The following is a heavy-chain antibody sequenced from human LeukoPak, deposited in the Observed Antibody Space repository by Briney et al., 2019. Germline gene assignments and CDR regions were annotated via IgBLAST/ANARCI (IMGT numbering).Heavy chain of an antibody. CDR1: GYTFNYPY. D-gene: IGHD4-17*01. V-gene: IGHV1-18*01. J-gene: IGHJ4*02. Sequence: APGKVSWLASGYTFNYPYIHWVRHEPGEGREWGGWTNPNGSNTDYAQKFQGRVTLTTDTSTNTAYMERRSLRSDDTAVYYCARDIGVTNFDYWGQGTLVTVSS. CDR2: TNPNGSNT. CDR3: ARDIGVTNFDY.